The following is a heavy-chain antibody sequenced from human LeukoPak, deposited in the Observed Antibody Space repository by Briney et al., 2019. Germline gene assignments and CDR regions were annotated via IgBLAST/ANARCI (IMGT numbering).Heavy chain of an antibody. D-gene: IGHD3-16*01. J-gene: IGHJ4*02. V-gene: IGHV3-30*04. CDR1: GFTFSSYA. CDR2: LSYDGEDE. Sequence: GGSLRLSCAASGFTFSSYAMDWVRQAPGKGLEWLTFLSYDGEDEQYVDSVRGRFTSSRDNSKKTLYLQMNNLRTEDTAIYYCARDQPGGGLDYWGQGVLVAVSS. CDR3: ARDQPGGGLDY.